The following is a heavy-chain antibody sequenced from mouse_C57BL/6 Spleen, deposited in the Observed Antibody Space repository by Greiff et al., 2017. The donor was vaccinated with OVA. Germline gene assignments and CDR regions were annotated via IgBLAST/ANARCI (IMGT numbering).Heavy chain of an antibody. CDR3: ARVLTVYYFDY. V-gene: IGHV1-26*01. Sequence: EVQLQQSGPELVKPGASVKISCKASGYTFTDYYMNWVKQSHGKSLEWIGDINPNNGGTSYNQKFKGKATLTVDKSSSTAYMELRSLTSEDSAVYYCARVLTVYYFDYWGQGTTLTVSS. D-gene: IGHD4-1*01. J-gene: IGHJ2*01. CDR1: GYTFTDYY. CDR2: INPNNGGT.